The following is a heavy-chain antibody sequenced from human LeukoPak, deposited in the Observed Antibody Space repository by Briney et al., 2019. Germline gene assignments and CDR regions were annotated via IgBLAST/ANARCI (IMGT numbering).Heavy chain of an antibody. D-gene: IGHD4-23*01. CDR2: IYYSGST. Sequence: SETLSLTCTVSGGSISSYYWSWIRQPPGKGLEWIGYIYYSGSTNCNPSVKSRVAMSVDTSKKQFSLKPSSLTAADTAVYYCARGGTAVIAPYAFDIWGQGTMVTVSS. CDR1: GGSISSYY. J-gene: IGHJ3*02. CDR3: ARGGTAVIAPYAFDI. V-gene: IGHV4-59*01.